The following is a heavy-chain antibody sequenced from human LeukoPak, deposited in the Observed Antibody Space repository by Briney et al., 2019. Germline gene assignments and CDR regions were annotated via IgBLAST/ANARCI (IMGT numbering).Heavy chain of an antibody. J-gene: IGHJ6*03. CDR2: FYHRGIT. CDR3: ARVGITMVRGVIIYYYYYMDV. Sequence: SETLSLTCTVSGYSISSGYFWRWIRQPPGKGLEWIGSFYHRGITYYNPSLKSRVTISVEMSKNQFSLKLSSVTAADTAVYYCARVGITMVRGVIIYYYYYMDVWGKGTTVTVSS. V-gene: IGHV4-38-2*02. CDR1: GYSISSGYF. D-gene: IGHD3-10*01.